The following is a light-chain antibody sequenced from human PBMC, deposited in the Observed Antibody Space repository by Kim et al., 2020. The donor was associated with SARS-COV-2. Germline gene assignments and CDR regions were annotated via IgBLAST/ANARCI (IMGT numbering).Light chain of an antibody. CDR2: GAS. Sequence: EIVLTQSPGTLSLSPGERATLSCRASQSFTSNFLAWYQWKPGQPPRLLIYGASSRATGVPDRFSGSASGTDFTLTISRLEPEDFAVYYCQQFGNSVFTFGGGTKVDIK. CDR1: QSFTSNF. V-gene: IGKV3-20*01. CDR3: QQFGNSVFT. J-gene: IGKJ4*01.